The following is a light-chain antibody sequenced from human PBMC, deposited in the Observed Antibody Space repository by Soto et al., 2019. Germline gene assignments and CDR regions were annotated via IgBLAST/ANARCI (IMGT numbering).Light chain of an antibody. CDR2: EVS. Sequence: EIVMTQTPPSLSVTPGQTASISCKSSQSLQHSGGRTYFYWYLQKAGQPPRLRITEVSGRFSGVPDRFSGSGSGTDFTLTISRVEAEDVGTYYCMQAAQLPLTFGGGTQVEI. V-gene: IGKV2-29*03. CDR3: MQAAQLPLT. CDR1: QSLQHSGGRTY. J-gene: IGKJ4*01.